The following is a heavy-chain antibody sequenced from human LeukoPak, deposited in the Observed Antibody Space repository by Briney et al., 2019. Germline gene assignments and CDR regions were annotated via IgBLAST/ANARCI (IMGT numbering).Heavy chain of an antibody. CDR2: INDDGSDT. V-gene: IGHV3-74*01. CDR3: VRGGPSTWS. Sequence: GGSLRLTCAASGFTFKLYWMHSVRQVPGKRPVGVSRINDDGSDTISAASVRGRFTISRDDAKNTVYLQMNNLRAEDTAVYYCVRGGPSTWSWGQGTLVTVSS. D-gene: IGHD2-15*01. CDR1: GFTFKLYW. J-gene: IGHJ5*02.